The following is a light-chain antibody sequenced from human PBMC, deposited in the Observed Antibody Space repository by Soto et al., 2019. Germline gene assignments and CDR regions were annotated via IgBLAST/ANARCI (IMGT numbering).Light chain of an antibody. V-gene: IGKV2-28*01. CDR2: LGS. CDR3: MQGLQIPWT. Sequence: DIVMTQSPPSLPVSPGEPASISCRSSQSLQNTNGYNYLDWYVQKPGQSPQVVIYLGSHRASRVFDRFSGSGLGTVFTLEISRVEAEDVGVYYCMQGLQIPWTFGQGTKVDIK. J-gene: IGKJ1*01. CDR1: QSLQNTNGYNY.